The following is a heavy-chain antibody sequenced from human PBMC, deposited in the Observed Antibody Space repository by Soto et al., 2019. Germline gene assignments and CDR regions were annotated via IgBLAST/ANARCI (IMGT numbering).Heavy chain of an antibody. CDR2: INPSGGST. CDR3: AREGGVVVTAISNWFDP. D-gene: IGHD2-21*02. CDR1: GYTFTSYY. Sequence: QVQLVQSGAEVKKPGASVKVSCKASGYTFTSYYMHWVRQAPGQGLEWMGMINPSGGSTSYAQKFQGRVTMTRDTSTSTVYMELSSLRSEDTAVYYCAREGGVVVTAISNWFDPWGQGTLVTVSS. V-gene: IGHV1-46*01. J-gene: IGHJ5*02.